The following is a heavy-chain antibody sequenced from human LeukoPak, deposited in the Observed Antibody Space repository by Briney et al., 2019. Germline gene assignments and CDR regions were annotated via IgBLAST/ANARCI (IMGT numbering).Heavy chain of an antibody. Sequence: PSETLSLTCAVYGGSFSGYYWSWIRQAPGKGLEWVSAISGSGGSTYYADSVKGRFTISRDNSKNTLYLQMNSLRAEDTAVYYCAKEYFDYWGQGTLVTVSS. CDR1: GGSFSGYY. CDR3: AKEYFDY. J-gene: IGHJ4*02. V-gene: IGHV3-23*01. CDR2: ISGSGGST.